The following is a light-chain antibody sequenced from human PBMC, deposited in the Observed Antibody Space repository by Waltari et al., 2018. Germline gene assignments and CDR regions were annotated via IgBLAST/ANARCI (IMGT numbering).Light chain of an antibody. Sequence: QSALTQPASVSGSPGQSITLSCTGTSSDVGTYKRVSRYQQHPGKAPKLMIYAVSKRPSGVSDRFSGSKSGDMASLTISGLQPEDEAEYFCSSYAGSSKGVFGGGTKVTVL. V-gene: IGLV2-23*02. CDR2: AVS. J-gene: IGLJ2*01. CDR1: SSDVGTYKR. CDR3: SSYAGSSKGV.